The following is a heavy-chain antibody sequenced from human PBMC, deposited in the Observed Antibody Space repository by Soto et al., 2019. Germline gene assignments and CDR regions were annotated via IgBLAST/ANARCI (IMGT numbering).Heavy chain of an antibody. J-gene: IGHJ4*02. CDR3: ARGSQWLDY. CDR2: INHSGST. Sequence: SETLSLTFAVYGGSFSGYYWSWIRHPPGKGLEWIAEINHSGSTHYNPSLKSRVTMSFDTSKNQFSLKLSSVTAADTAVYYCARGSQWLDYWGQGALVTVSS. V-gene: IGHV4-34*01. CDR1: GGSFSGYY. D-gene: IGHD6-19*01.